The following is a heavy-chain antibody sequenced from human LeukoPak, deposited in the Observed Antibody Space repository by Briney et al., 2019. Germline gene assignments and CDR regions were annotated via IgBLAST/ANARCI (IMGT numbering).Heavy chain of an antibody. V-gene: IGHV4-34*01. J-gene: IGHJ4*02. CDR1: GGSFSGYY. Sequence: SETLSLTCAVYGGSFSGYYWSWIRQPPGKGLEWIGEINHSGSTIYNPSLKSRVTISVDTSKNQFSLKLSSVTAADTAVYYCARVDTAMVYGYWGQGTLVTVSS. CDR2: INHSGST. CDR3: ARVDTAMVYGY. D-gene: IGHD5-18*01.